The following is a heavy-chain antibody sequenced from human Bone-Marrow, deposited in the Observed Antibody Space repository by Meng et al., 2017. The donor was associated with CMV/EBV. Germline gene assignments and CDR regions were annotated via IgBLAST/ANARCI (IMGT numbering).Heavy chain of an antibody. CDR2: MSTFNGNT. Sequence: ASVKVSCKTSGYSFISYGISWVRQAPGQGLEWMGWMSTFNGNTNFAQKFQGRVTITADKSTSTAYMELSSLRSEDTAVYYCARAGVVAAPMGLDWGQGTLVTVSS. D-gene: IGHD2-15*01. CDR3: ARAGVVAAPMGLD. CDR1: GYSFISYG. J-gene: IGHJ4*02. V-gene: IGHV1-18*01.